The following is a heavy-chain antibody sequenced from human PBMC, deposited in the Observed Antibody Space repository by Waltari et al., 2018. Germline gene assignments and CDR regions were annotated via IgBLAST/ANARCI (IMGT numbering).Heavy chain of an antibody. V-gene: IGHV3-23*01. CDR2: LTGSGTTT. D-gene: IGHD6-19*01. Sequence: EVQLLESGGSMVQPGGSLRLSCAASGFIFSTHALAWVRQAPGKGLGWVSALTGSGTTTYYADSVKGRFTISRDASKNMVFLQMNSLGAEDTAIYYCAKRMKISSAFDFWGQGTPVTVSS. J-gene: IGHJ4*02. CDR3: AKRMKISSAFDF. CDR1: GFIFSTHA.